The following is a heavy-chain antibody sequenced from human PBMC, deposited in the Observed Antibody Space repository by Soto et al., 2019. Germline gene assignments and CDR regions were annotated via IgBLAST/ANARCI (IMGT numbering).Heavy chain of an antibody. V-gene: IGHV3-11*01. J-gene: IGHJ4*02. Sequence: GGSLRLSCAASGFTFSDYYMSRIRQAPGKGLEWVSYISSSGSTIYYADSVKGRFTISRDNAKNSLYLQMNSLRAEDTAVYYCARKKRITIFGVVIIWFDYWGQGTLVTVSS. D-gene: IGHD3-3*01. CDR3: ARKKRITIFGVVIIWFDY. CDR1: GFTFSDYY. CDR2: ISSSGSTI.